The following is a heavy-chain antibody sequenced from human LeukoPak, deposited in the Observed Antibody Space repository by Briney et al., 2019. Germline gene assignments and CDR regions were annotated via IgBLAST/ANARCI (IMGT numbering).Heavy chain of an antibody. D-gene: IGHD3-22*01. CDR1: GGTFSSYA. Sequence: SVKVSCKASGGTFSSYAISWVRQAPGQGLEWMGGIIPIFGTANYAQKFQGRVTITTDESTSTAYMELSSLRSEDTAVYYCALTADYYDSSGYYFDYWGQGTLVTVSS. CDR3: ALTADYYDSSGYYFDY. J-gene: IGHJ4*02. CDR2: IIPIFGTA. V-gene: IGHV1-69*05.